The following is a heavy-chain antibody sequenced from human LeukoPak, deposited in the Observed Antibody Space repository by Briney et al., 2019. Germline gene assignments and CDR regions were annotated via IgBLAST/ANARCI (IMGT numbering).Heavy chain of an antibody. D-gene: IGHD6-13*01. CDR1: GFTFSSYA. CDR2: ISGSGGST. Sequence: GGSLRLSCAASGFTFSSYAMSWVRQAPGKGLEWVSAISGSGGSTYYADSVKGRFTISRDNSKNTLYLQMNSLRAEDTAVYYCAKDPIVSSSHPLDYWGQGTLVTVSS. J-gene: IGHJ4*02. V-gene: IGHV3-23*01. CDR3: AKDPIVSSSHPLDY.